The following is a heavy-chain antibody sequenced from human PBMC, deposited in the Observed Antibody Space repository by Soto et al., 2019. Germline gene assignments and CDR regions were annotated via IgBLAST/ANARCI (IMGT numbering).Heavy chain of an antibody. J-gene: IGHJ3*02. D-gene: IGHD6-19*01. CDR2: IYYTGRT. CDR3: ASLLRVTTYAVALISGFDT. CDR1: GDSVRSSPYY. Sequence: SEKLPHTSTVSGDSVRSSPYYWGWIRQPPGKGLEWIGNIYYTGRTYYNPSLESRVTISADTSKNQFSLNLTSVTAADTAVYYCASLLRVTTYAVALISGFDTRCQCTIVT. V-gene: IGHV4-39*01.